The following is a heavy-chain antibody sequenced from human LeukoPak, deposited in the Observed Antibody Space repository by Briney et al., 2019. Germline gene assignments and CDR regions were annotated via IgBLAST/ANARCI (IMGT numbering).Heavy chain of an antibody. D-gene: IGHD3-10*01. CDR2: NYYSGST. V-gene: IGHV4-30-4*01. CDR1: GGSISSGDYY. J-gene: IGHJ4*02. Sequence: PSQTLSLTCTVSGGSISSGDYYWSWIRQPPGKGLEWIGYNYYSGSTYYNPSLKSRVTISVDTSKNQFSLKLSSVTAADTAVYYCARATYYYGSGSYPLHYFDYWGQGTLVTVSS. CDR3: ARATYYYGSGSYPLHYFDY.